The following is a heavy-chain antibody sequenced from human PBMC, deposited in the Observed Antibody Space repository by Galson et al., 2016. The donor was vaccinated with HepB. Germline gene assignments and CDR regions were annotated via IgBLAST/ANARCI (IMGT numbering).Heavy chain of an antibody. CDR2: IHYSGKT. D-gene: IGHD1-26*01. CDR1: GGSIRTDNDF. V-gene: IGHV4-39*01. CDR3: ATHGGSNGQLDS. J-gene: IGHJ5*01. Sequence: ETLSLTCFVSGGSIRTDNDFWAWIRQPPGKGLEWVATIHYSGKTWYTPSLTSRVTISVDTSNNHFSLRLTSVTAADTAVYYCATHGGSNGQLDSWGQGTLVAVSS.